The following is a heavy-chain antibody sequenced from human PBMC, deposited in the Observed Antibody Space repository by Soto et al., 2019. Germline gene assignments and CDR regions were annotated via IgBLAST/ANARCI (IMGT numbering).Heavy chain of an antibody. CDR1: GYTFTSYY. CDR2: INPSGGST. V-gene: IGHV1-46*03. Sequence: GASVKVSCKASGYTFTSYYMHWVRQAPGQGLEWVGIINPSGGSTSYAQKFQGRVTMTRDTSTSTVYMELSSLRSEDTAVYYCARDSDIVVVPAAISDYWGKGTLVTVST. D-gene: IGHD2-2*01. J-gene: IGHJ4*02. CDR3: ARDSDIVVVPAAISDY.